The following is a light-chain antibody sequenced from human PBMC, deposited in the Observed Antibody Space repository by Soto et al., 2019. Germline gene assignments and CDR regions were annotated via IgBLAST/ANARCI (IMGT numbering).Light chain of an antibody. J-gene: IGLJ1*01. CDR3: SSYTSGSTFV. V-gene: IGLV2-8*01. CDR2: DVN. Sequence: QSVLTQPPSASGSPGQSVTISCTGSSSDVGAYNYVAWYQQRPGKAPKLMISDVNKRPSGVPDRFSGSKSDNTASLTISGLQAEDEADYYCSSYTSGSTFVFGTGTKLTVL. CDR1: SSDVGAYNY.